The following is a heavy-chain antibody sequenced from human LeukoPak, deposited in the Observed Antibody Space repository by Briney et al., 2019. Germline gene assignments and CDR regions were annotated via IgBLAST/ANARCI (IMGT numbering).Heavy chain of an antibody. J-gene: IGHJ6*03. V-gene: IGHV4-39*07. CDR1: GGSISSSSYY. D-gene: IGHD6-13*01. Sequence: PETLSLTCTVSGGSISSSSYYWGWIRQPPGKGLEWIGSIYYSGSTYYNPSLKSRVTISVDTSKNQFSLKLSSVTAADTAVYYCARVSSSSWYRTNYYYYYMDVWGKGTTVTVSS. CDR2: IYYSGST. CDR3: ARVSSSSWYRTNYYYYYMDV.